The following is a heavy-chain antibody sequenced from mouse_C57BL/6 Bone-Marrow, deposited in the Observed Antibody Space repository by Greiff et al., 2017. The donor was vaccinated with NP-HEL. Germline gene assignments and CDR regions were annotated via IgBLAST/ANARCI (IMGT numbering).Heavy chain of an antibody. D-gene: IGHD1-1*01. CDR1: GYTFTSYW. J-gene: IGHJ4*01. CDR2: IDPSDSYT. Sequence: QVQLQQPGAELVKPGASVKLSCKASGYTFTSYWMQWVKQRPGQGLEWIGEIDPSDSYTNYNQKFKGKATLTVDTSSSTAYMQLSSLTSEDSAVYYCARTLYDGSEDYYAMDYWGQGTSVTVSS. CDR3: ARTLYDGSEDYYAMDY. V-gene: IGHV1-50*01.